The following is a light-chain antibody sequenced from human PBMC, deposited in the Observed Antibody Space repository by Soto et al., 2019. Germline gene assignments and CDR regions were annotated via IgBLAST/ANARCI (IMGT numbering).Light chain of an antibody. CDR3: QQYNNWPKVT. CDR2: GAS. CDR1: QSVSSN. V-gene: IGKV3-15*01. J-gene: IGKJ1*01. Sequence: IVLTQSPCTLSLSPGERATLSCRASQSVSSNLAWYQQKPGQAPRLLIYGASTRATGIPDRLSGSGSGTEFALTISSLQSEDFAVYYCQQYNNWPKVTFGQGTKVYI.